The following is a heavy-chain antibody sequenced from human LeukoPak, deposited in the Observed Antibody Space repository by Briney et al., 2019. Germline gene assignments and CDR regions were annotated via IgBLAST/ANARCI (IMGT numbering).Heavy chain of an antibody. J-gene: IGHJ2*01. D-gene: IGHD3-3*01. V-gene: IGHV3-15*01. CDR1: GFTFSNAW. Sequence: PGGSLRLSCAASGFTFSNAWMSWVRQAPGKGLEWVGRIKSKTDGGTTDYAAPVKGRFTISRDDSKNTLYLQMNSLKTEDTAVYYCTTGGSWSGYFWVRYFDLWGRGTLVTVSS. CDR2: IKSKTDGGTT. CDR3: TTGGSWSGYFWVRYFDL.